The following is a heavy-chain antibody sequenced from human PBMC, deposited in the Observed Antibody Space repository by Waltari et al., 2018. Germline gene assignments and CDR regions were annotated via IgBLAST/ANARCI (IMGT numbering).Heavy chain of an antibody. CDR2: IRSKANSYAT. CDR3: TRPIYSSSWYGGLDY. D-gene: IGHD6-13*01. Sequence: EVQLVESGGGLVQPGGSLKLSCASSGFTFSGSAMHWVRPASGKGLEWVGRIRSKANSYATAYAASVKGRFTISRDDSKNTAYLQMNSLKTEDTAVYYCTRPIYSSSWYGGLDYWGQGTLVTVSS. J-gene: IGHJ4*02. CDR1: GFTFSGSA. V-gene: IGHV3-73*02.